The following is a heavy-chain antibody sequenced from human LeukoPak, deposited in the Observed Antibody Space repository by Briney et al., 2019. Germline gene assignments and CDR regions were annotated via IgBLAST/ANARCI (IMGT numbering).Heavy chain of an antibody. D-gene: IGHD6-19*01. Sequence: GGSLRLSCAASGFSFRTYAMHWVRQAPGKGLEWVAFISYDGSTKYYADSVKGRFTISRDNSNNALSLQVNSLRVEDTAVYYCARADAEQWLVSALWGQGTLVTVSS. CDR2: ISYDGSTK. J-gene: IGHJ4*02. CDR1: GFSFRTYA. CDR3: ARADAEQWLVSAL. V-gene: IGHV3-30-3*01.